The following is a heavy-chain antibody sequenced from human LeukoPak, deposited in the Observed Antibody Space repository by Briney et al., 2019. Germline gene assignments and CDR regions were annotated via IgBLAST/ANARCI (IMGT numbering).Heavy chain of an antibody. J-gene: IGHJ5*02. D-gene: IGHD5-12*01. CDR2: IYIESP. CDR1: GGSISNYY. CDR3: ARGGYMSNWFEH. Sequence: SETLPLTCTVSGGSISNYYLTWIRQSPGKGLEWIGYIYIESPNYNPSLKSRVTISVDTSKNQFSLNLSSVTAADTAKYYCARGGYMSNWFEHWGQGTPVTVSS. V-gene: IGHV4-59*01.